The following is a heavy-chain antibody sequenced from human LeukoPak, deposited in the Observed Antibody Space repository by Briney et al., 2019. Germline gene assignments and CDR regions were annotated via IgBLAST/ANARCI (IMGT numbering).Heavy chain of an antibody. CDR1: GFTFSSYG. Sequence: GGSLRLSCAASGFTFSSYGMHWVRQAPGKGLEWVAFIRYDGSNKYYADSVKGRFTISRDNSKNTLYLQMNSLKAEDTAVYYCAKRGKLFGAFDIWGQGTMVTVSS. D-gene: IGHD3-16*01. CDR2: IRYDGSNK. CDR3: AKRGKLFGAFDI. V-gene: IGHV3-30*02. J-gene: IGHJ3*02.